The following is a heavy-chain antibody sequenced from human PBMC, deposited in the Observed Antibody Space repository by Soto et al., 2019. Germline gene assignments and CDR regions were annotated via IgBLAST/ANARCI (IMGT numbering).Heavy chain of an antibody. Sequence: ASVKVSCKASGYTFTSYGISWVRQAPGQGLEWMGWISAYNGNTNYAQKLQGRVTMTTDTSTSTAYMELRSLRSDDTAAYYCARYVLRYFDWLVGAHAXXIWGQGTMVTVSS. V-gene: IGHV1-18*01. D-gene: IGHD3-9*01. CDR2: ISAYNGNT. J-gene: IGHJ3*02. CDR3: ARYVLRYFDWLVGAHAXXI. CDR1: GYTFTSYG.